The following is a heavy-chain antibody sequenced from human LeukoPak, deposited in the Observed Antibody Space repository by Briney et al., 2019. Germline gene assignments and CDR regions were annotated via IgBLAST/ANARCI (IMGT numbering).Heavy chain of an antibody. V-gene: IGHV1-2*06. J-gene: IGHJ4*02. Sequence: ASVKVSCKTSGYTFTGYYMHWVRQAPGQGLEWMGRINPNRGGTNYAQKFQGRVTMTGDTSISTAYIERSSLRSDDTAVYYCARLSTIGDSSGYFVNWGQGTLVTVSS. CDR2: INPNRGGT. D-gene: IGHD3-22*01. CDR3: ARLSTIGDSSGYFVN. CDR1: GYTFTGYY.